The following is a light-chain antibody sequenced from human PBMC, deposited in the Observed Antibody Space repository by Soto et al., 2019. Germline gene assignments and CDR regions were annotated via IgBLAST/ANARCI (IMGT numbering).Light chain of an antibody. J-gene: IGKJ1*01. V-gene: IGKV1-5*01. CDR2: DVS. Sequence: DIQLTQSPSTLSASLGDSVTITCRASQNIDTSLAWYQHKPGKAPKLLMFDVSNLESGVPSRFSGSGSGTEFTLTIGSVHSDDFATYYCQQYDYSRTFGQGTKVDIK. CDR1: QNIDTS. CDR3: QQYDYSRT.